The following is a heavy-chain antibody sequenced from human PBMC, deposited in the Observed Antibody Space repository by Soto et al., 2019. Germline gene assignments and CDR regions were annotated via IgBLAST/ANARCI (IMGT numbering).Heavy chain of an antibody. J-gene: IGHJ4*02. Sequence: QVQLQESGPGLVKPSGTLSLSCAVSGGSISSSHWWTWVRQPPGKGLEWIGEIYHSGSTNYNPSLNSRVTISVDPSRNQFSLNLSSVTAADPAVYYCASSGGGEDYWGQGILVTVSS. V-gene: IGHV4-4*02. CDR2: IYHSGST. CDR1: GGSISSSHW. D-gene: IGHD3-16*01. CDR3: ASSGGGEDY.